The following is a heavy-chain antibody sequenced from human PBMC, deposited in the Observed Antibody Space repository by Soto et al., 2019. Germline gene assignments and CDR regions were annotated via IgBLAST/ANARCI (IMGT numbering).Heavy chain of an antibody. CDR2: IIPIFGTA. V-gene: IGHV1-69*13. Sequence: PAASVKVSCKASGYMFTGNYMHWVRQAPGQGLEWMGGIIPIFGTANYAQKFQGRVTITADESTSTAYMELSSLRSEDTAVYYCARDVIGYSYGYYFDYWGQGTLVTVSS. CDR1: GYMFTGNY. D-gene: IGHD5-18*01. CDR3: ARDVIGYSYGYYFDY. J-gene: IGHJ4*02.